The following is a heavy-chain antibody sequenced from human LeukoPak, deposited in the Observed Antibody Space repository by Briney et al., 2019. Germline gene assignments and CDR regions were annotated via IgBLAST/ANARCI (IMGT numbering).Heavy chain of an antibody. J-gene: IGHJ4*02. CDR3: ARELDDYFDY. Sequence: GGSLRLSCAASGFTFSSYAMHWVRQAPGKGLEWVAVISYDGSDKYYADSVKGRFIISRDNSKNTLYLQMNSLRGEDTAVYYCARELDDYFDYWGQGTLVTVS. V-gene: IGHV3-30-3*01. CDR2: ISYDGSDK. CDR1: GFTFSSYA. D-gene: IGHD1-1*01.